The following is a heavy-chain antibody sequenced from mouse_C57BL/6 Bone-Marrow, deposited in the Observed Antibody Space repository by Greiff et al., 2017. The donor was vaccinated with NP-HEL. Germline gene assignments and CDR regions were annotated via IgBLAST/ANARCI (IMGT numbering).Heavy chain of an antibody. D-gene: IGHD2-4*01. Sequence: VQLQQSGPELVKPGASVKISCKASGYTFTDYYMNWVKQSHGKSLEWIGDINPNNGGTSYNQKFKGKATLTVDKSSSTAYMELRSLTSEDSAVYYCARGYEYDRRGLYFDYWGQGTTLTVSS. J-gene: IGHJ2*01. CDR3: ARGYEYDRRGLYFDY. CDR1: GYTFTDYY. V-gene: IGHV1-26*01. CDR2: INPNNGGT.